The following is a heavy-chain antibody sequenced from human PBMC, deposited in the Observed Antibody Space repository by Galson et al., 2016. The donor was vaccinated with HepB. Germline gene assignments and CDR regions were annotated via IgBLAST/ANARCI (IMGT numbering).Heavy chain of an antibody. CDR2: IRDGDGRT. D-gene: IGHD6-19*01. Sequence: SLRLSCAGSGFTFSSYAMNWVRQAPGKGLEWVSSIRDGDGRTHYADSVKGRFTISRDNSKNTLSLQMNSLRAEDTAIDYCAKISLGGYSSGWGGSFDIWGQGTKVTVSS. CDR1: GFTFSSYA. J-gene: IGHJ3*02. CDR3: AKISLGGYSSGWGGSFDI. V-gene: IGHV3-23*01.